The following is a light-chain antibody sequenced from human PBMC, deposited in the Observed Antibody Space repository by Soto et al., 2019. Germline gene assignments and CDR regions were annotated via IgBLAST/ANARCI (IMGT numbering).Light chain of an antibody. Sequence: DIVMTQFPLSLSVVPGEPASISCTSSQSLLQTNGHNYLDWYLQRPGQSPQLLIYLTSNRSAGVPDRFSGSGSGTELSSTISRVEAEDVGVYFCMQALRTPVTFGPGTKVKLK. CDR1: QSLLQTNGHNY. J-gene: IGKJ3*01. V-gene: IGKV2-28*01. CDR2: LTS. CDR3: MQALRTPVT.